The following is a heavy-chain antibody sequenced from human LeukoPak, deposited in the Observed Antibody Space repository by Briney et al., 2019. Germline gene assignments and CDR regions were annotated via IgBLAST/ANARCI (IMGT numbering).Heavy chain of an antibody. V-gene: IGHV5-51*01. D-gene: IGHD6-13*01. CDR3: ARRDSYSSSLGPAFDI. J-gene: IGHJ3*02. CDR2: IYPGGSDT. Sequence: GESLKISCKGSGYSFTNYWIGWVRQMPGKGLEWMGIIYPGGSDTRYSPSFQGQVTISADKSISTAYLQWSSLKASDTAMYYCARRDSYSSSLGPAFDIWGQGTMVTVSS. CDR1: GYSFTNYW.